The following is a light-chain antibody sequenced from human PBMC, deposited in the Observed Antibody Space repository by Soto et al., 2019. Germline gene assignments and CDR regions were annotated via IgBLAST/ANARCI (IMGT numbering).Light chain of an antibody. J-gene: IGLJ2*01. V-gene: IGLV2-14*01. CDR2: DVS. Sequence: QSVLTQPASVSGSHGQSITISCTGTSSDVGGYNYVSWYQQHPGKAPKLIIYDVSNRPSGVSNRFSGSKSGNTASLTISGLQAEAEADYYCSSYTRSDTGVFGGGTKLTVL. CDR1: SSDVGGYNY. CDR3: SSYTRSDTGV.